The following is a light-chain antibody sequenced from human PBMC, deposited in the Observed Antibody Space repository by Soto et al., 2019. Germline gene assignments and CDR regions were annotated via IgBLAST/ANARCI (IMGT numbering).Light chain of an antibody. J-gene: IGLJ2*01. CDR3: QVWDGTSDHSVV. Sequence: SYELTQPPAVSVAPGETATITCGGANIGGKSVHWYQQKPGQAPVLIIYYDVSRPSGIPERFSGSNSGNTATLTISRVEAGDEADFYCQVWDGTSDHSVVFGGGTKVTVL. CDR2: YDV. CDR1: NIGGKS. V-gene: IGLV3-21*04.